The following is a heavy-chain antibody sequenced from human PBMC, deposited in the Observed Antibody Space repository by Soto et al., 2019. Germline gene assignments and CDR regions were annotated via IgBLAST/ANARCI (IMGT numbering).Heavy chain of an antibody. J-gene: IGHJ3*01. CDR2: IKSKAGAGAI. V-gene: IGHV3-15*07. Sequence: EVQLVESGGGLVKPGGSLRLSCAASGFTFSDAWMNWVRQAPGKGLEWVGRIKSKAGAGAIDYAAPVKGRPTISSNDSKYTLYLQIYILKTEETAVYYSTTDGYFGWVCVAFHFWGQGTMIPVSS. CDR1: GFTFSDAW. D-gene: IGHD3-10*01. CDR3: TTDGYFGWVCVAFHF.